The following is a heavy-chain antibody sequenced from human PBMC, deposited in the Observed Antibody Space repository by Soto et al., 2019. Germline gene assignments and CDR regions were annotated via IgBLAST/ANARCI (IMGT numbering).Heavy chain of an antibody. V-gene: IGHV3-23*01. CDR2: ISGSGGTT. CDR1: GFTFSSYV. CDR3: AKAFCTSSPCYSPGT. J-gene: IGHJ4*02. Sequence: EVQLLESGGGLVQPGGSLRLACAASGFTFSSYVMSWVRQAPGKGLEWVSLISGSGGTTYYADSVKGRFTISRDNSKNTLLLQMNSLRAEDTALYYCAKAFCTSSPCYSPGTWGQGTLVTVSS. D-gene: IGHD2-15*01.